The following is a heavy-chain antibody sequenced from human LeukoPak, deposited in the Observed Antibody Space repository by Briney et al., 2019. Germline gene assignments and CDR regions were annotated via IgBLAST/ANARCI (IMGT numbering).Heavy chain of an antibody. CDR1: GYTFTSYG. D-gene: IGHD1-1*01. J-gene: IGHJ6*03. Sequence: GASVKVSCKASGYTFTSYGISWVRQAPGQGLEWMGWISAYNGNTNYAQKLQGRVTMTTDTSTSTAYMELRSLRSDDTAVYYCARNWNDGVVYYYYYMDVWGKGTTVTVSS. CDR3: ARNWNDGVVYYYYYMDV. V-gene: IGHV1-18*01. CDR2: ISAYNGNT.